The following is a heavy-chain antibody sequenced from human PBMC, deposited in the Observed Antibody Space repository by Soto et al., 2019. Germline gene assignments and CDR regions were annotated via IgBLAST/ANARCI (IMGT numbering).Heavy chain of an antibody. CDR2: ISGSGGST. D-gene: IGHD2-15*01. V-gene: IGHV3-23*01. Sequence: EVQLLESGGGLVQPGGSLRLSCAASGFTFSSYAMSWVRQAPGKGLEWVSAISGSGGSTYYADSVKGRFTISRDNSKNPQYLQMNSLRAEDTAVYYCAKSHEPDQPPVVSPNCSGGSCYETYYYYYGMDVWGQGTTVTVSS. J-gene: IGHJ6*02. CDR3: AKSHEPDQPPVVSPNCSGGSCYETYYYYYGMDV. CDR1: GFTFSSYA.